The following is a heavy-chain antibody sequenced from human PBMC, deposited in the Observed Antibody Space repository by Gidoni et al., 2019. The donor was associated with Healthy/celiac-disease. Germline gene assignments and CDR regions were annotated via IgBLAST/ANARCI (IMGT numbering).Heavy chain of an antibody. CDR3: AREGNWGPFDY. Sequence: QVQLVQSGAEVKKPGASVKVSCKASGYTFIGYYMHWVRQAPGQGLEWMGWINPHRCGTNYAQQFQGRVTMTRYTSISTAYMELSRLRSDDTAVYYCAREGNWGPFDYWGQGTLVTVSS. D-gene: IGHD7-27*01. CDR1: GYTFIGYY. CDR2: INPHRCGT. V-gene: IGHV1-2*02. J-gene: IGHJ4*02.